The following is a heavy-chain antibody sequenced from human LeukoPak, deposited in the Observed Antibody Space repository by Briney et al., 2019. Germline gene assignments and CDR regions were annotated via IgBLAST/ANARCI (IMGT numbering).Heavy chain of an antibody. D-gene: IGHD3-3*01. Sequence: PSETLSLTCTVSGGSISSSGYYWGWIRQPPGKGLEWIASVYYSGSTFYNPSLKIRVTIFVDTSKNQFSLKLNSVTAADTAVYYCANYYDFWSGYFPWGQGTLVTVSS. J-gene: IGHJ5*02. CDR3: ANYYDFWSGYFP. CDR2: VYYSGST. V-gene: IGHV4-39*01. CDR1: GGSISSSGYY.